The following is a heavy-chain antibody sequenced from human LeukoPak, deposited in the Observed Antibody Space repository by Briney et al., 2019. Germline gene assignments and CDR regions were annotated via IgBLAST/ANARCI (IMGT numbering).Heavy chain of an antibody. V-gene: IGHV3-66*01. Sequence: PGGSLRLSCAASGFTVSSNYMSWVRQAPGKGLEWVSVIYSGGSTYYADSVKGRFTISRDNSKNTLYLQMNSLRAEDTAVYYCARVPQWLVDAFDIWGQGTMVTVSS. J-gene: IGHJ3*02. CDR2: IYSGGST. CDR1: GFTVSSNY. D-gene: IGHD6-19*01. CDR3: ARVPQWLVDAFDI.